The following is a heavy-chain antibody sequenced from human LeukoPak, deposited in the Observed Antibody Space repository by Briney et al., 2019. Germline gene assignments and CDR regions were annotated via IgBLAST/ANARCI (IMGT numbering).Heavy chain of an antibody. CDR2: ISSSSIYI. Sequence: PGGSLRLSCAASGFTFSSYSMTWVRQAPGKGLEWVSSISSSSIYIYYADSVKGRFTISRDNAKNSLYLQMNSLRAEDTAVYYCARFSDWGSMGFDYWGQGTLVTVSS. CDR1: GFTFSSYS. V-gene: IGHV3-21*01. J-gene: IGHJ4*02. CDR3: ARFSDWGSMGFDY. D-gene: IGHD7-27*01.